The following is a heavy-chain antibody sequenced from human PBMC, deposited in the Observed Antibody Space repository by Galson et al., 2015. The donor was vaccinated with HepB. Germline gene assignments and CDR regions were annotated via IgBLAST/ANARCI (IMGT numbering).Heavy chain of an antibody. CDR1: GDSVSSNDAA. CDR3: ARYDSQLGLDF. V-gene: IGHV6-1*01. CDR2: TYYRSKWYN. J-gene: IGHJ4*02. D-gene: IGHD3-22*01. Sequence: CAISGDSVSSNDAAWHWIRQSPPRGLEWLGRTYYRSKWYNDYAVSVKSRITFKSDTSKNQFSLQLNSVTHEDTAVYYCARYDSQLGLDFWGQGTLVTVSS.